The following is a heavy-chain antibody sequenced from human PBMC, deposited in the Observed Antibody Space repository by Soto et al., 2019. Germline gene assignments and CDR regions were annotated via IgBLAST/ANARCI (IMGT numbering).Heavy chain of an antibody. CDR1: GYTFTSYY. V-gene: IGHV1-46*01. CDR2: INPSGGST. J-gene: IGHJ5*02. D-gene: IGHD3-22*01. Sequence: ASVKVSCKASGYTFTSYYMHWVRQAPGQGLEWMGIINPSGGSTSYAQKFQGRVTMTRDTPTSTVYMELSSLRSEDTAVYYCAREGRGYYDSSGYDSIGPWGQGTLVTVSS. CDR3: AREGRGYYDSSGYDSIGP.